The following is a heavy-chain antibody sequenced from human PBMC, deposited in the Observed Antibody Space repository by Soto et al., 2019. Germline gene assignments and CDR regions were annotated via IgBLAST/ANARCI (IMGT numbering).Heavy chain of an antibody. CDR3: ARSRDGYNSYYYYGMDV. CDR2: IYTSGST. V-gene: IGHV4-4*07. CDR1: GGSISSYC. D-gene: IGHD5-12*01. Sequence: SQTLSHTFTVSGGSISSYCWSWIRPPAGKGLEWIGRIYTSGSTNYNPSLKSRVTMSVDTSKNQFSLKLSSVTAADTAVYYCARSRDGYNSYYYYGMDVWGQGTTVTVSS. J-gene: IGHJ6*02.